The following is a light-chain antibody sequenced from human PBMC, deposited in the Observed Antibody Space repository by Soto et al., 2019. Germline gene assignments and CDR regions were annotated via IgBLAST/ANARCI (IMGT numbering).Light chain of an antibody. V-gene: IGKV3-20*01. J-gene: IGKJ3*01. CDR3: QQGFT. CDR1: KSLAGRY. CDR2: GAS. Sequence: EIVLTQSPGTLSLSPGERATLSCRASKSLAGRYLGWYQQKPGQAPRLLINGASKRATGIPDRFSGSGSVTDFTLTISRLEPEDFAVYFCQQGFTFGPGTNVDLK.